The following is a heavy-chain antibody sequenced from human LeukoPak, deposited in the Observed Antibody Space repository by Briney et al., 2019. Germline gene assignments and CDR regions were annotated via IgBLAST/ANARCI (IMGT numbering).Heavy chain of an antibody. CDR1: GYTFTSYG. D-gene: IGHD3-3*01. V-gene: IGHV1-18*01. CDR3: ARDRRFLEWSNGFDP. J-gene: IGHJ5*02. Sequence: GASVKVSCKASGYTFTSYGISWVRQAPGQGLEWMGWISAYNGNTNYAQKLQGRVTMTTDTSTSTAYMELRSLRSDDTAVYYCARDRRFLEWSNGFDPWGQGTLVTVSS. CDR2: ISAYNGNT.